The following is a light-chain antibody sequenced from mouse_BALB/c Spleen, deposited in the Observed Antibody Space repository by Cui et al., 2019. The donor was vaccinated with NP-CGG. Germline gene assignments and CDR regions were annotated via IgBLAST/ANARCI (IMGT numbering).Light chain of an antibody. Sequence: QSVVTQASALTTSPGETVTLPRRPIPGAVTTSNYANWVQEKPDHLFTGLIGGTNNRAAGVPARFSGSLIGDKAALTITGAQTEDEAIYFCALWYSNHWVFGGGTKLTVL. CDR1: PGAVTTSNY. CDR2: GTN. V-gene: IGLV1*01. J-gene: IGLJ1*01. CDR3: ALWYSNHWV.